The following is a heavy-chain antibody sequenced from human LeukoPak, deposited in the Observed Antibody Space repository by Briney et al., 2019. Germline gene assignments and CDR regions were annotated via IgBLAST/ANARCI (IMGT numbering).Heavy chain of an antibody. CDR1: GFTFSDYH. J-gene: IGHJ3*02. D-gene: IGHD1-14*01. V-gene: IGHV3-22*01. CDR2: IRGKTYGGTT. CDR3: SRVPGFTRDGFDI. Sequence: GGSLRLSCAASGFTFSDYHMSWIRQAPGKGLEWVGFIRGKTYGGTTEYAASVRGRFTISRDDSKSIAYLQINSLKTDDTAVYYCSRVPGFTRDGFDIWGQGTMVTVSS.